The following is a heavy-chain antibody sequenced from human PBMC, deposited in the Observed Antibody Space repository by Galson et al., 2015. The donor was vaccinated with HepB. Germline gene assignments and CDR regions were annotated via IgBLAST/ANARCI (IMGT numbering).Heavy chain of an antibody. CDR1: DGFISGSSDF. V-gene: IGHV4-39*01. CDR3: ARRTFNYFDP. CDR2: IYYTGTT. J-gene: IGHJ5*02. Sequence: SETLSLTCTVSDGFISGSSDFWGWIRQPPGKGLEWIGHIYYTGTTHSNPSLKSRVTISVDTSKNQFSLSLRSLTAADTAIYFCARRTFNYFDPWSQGARVTVSS. D-gene: IGHD5-24*01.